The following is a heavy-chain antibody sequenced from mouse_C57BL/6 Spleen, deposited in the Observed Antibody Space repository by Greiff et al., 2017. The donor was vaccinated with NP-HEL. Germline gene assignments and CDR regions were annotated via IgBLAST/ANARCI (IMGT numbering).Heavy chain of an antibody. V-gene: IGHV3-1*01. CDR2: ISYSGST. CDR1: GYSITSGYD. D-gene: IGHD2-4*01. Sequence: EVQLQQSGPGMVKPSQSLSLTCTVTGYSITSGYDWHWIRHFPGNKLEWMGYISYSGSTNYNPSLKSRISITHDTSKNHFFLKLNSVTTEDTATYYCAREGDYDYDAGYFDVWGTGTTVTVSS. CDR3: AREGDYDYDAGYFDV. J-gene: IGHJ1*03.